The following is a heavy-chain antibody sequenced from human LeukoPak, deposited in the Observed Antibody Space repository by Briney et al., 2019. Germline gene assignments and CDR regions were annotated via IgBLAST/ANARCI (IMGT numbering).Heavy chain of an antibody. V-gene: IGHV4-4*07. J-gene: IGHJ3*02. CDR3: ATDPYSGTPGAI. Sequence: SETLSLTCTVSGDSTRSYYWSWIRQPAGKGLEWIGRLYSSGSTTYNPSLKSRVTMSMDTSKNQVSLKLTSVTAADTAVYYCATDPYSGTPGAIWGQGTMVTVSS. CDR1: GDSTRSYY. D-gene: IGHD1-26*01. CDR2: LYSSGST.